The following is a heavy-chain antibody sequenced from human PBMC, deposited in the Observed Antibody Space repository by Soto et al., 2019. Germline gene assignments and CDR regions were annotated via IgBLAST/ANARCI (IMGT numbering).Heavy chain of an antibody. CDR1: GGSISTYY. CDR3: ARYNYGFDY. J-gene: IGHJ4*02. CDR2: IHYTGST. Sequence: SETLSLTCTVSGGSISTYYWNWIRQPPGRGLEWIGYIHYTGSTNFNPSLKSRVTISVDTSKNLFSLKLTSVTAADTAVYYCARYNYGFDYWGQGTLVTVSS. V-gene: IGHV4-59*01. D-gene: IGHD5-18*01.